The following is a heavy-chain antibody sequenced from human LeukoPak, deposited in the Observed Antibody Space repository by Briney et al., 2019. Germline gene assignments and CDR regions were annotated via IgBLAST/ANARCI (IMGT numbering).Heavy chain of an antibody. CDR2: TYYRSKWYN. CDR3: ARGSAGHRITMIVGRGAFDI. CDR1: GDSVSSNSAA. V-gene: IGHV6-1*01. J-gene: IGHJ3*02. Sequence: SQTLSLTCAISGDSVSSNSAAWNWIRQSPSRGLEWLGRTYYRSKWYNDYAVSVKSRITINPDTSKNQFSLQLNSVTPEDTAVYYCARGSAGHRITMIVGRGAFDIWGQGTMVTVSS. D-gene: IGHD3-22*01.